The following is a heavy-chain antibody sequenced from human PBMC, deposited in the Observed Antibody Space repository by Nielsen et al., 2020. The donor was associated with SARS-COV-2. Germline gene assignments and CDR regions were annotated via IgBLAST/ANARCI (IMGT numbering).Heavy chain of an antibody. CDR3: ARAKGMEGAMWGASGQGYSDP. V-gene: IGHV4-4*07. Sequence: SETLSLTCTVSGASIRGCFYWNWIRTPAGSGMAWIGRIFSTDTTNLNPSLEDRVTISIDTFRNQISLNLRSATVADSAIYYCARAKGMEGAMWGASGQGYSDPWGQGIQVTVTS. CDR1: GASIRGCF. CDR2: IFSTDTT. D-gene: IGHD2-15*01. J-gene: IGHJ5*02.